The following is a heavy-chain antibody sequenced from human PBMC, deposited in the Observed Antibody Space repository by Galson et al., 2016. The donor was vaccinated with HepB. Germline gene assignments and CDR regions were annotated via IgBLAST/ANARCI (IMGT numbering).Heavy chain of an antibody. CDR1: GFTFRNFW. D-gene: IGHD3-16*01. CDR2: IKQGGSQT. CDR3: AWLWVVETHFDY. J-gene: IGHJ4*02. Sequence: SLRLSCAASGFTFRNFWMSWVRQDPGKGLEWVANIKQGGSQTYYVDSVKGRFTISRDDAKNSLYLQMNSLRAEDTAVYYCAWLWVVETHFDYWGQGAVVTVAA. V-gene: IGHV3-7*01.